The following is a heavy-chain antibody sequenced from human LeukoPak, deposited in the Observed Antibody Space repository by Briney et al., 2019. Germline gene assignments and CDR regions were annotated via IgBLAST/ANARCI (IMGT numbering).Heavy chain of an antibody. CDR1: GFPFSSYW. Sequence: GGSLRLSCVASGFPFSSYWMTWVRQAPGKGLEWAANIKQDGSKKSYVDSVKGRFTISRDNAKNSLYLQMNSLRAEDTAIYYCTRVGYIDEGIDYWGQGTLVTVSS. V-gene: IGHV3-7*04. CDR2: IKQDGSKK. D-gene: IGHD5-24*01. CDR3: TRVGYIDEGIDY. J-gene: IGHJ4*02.